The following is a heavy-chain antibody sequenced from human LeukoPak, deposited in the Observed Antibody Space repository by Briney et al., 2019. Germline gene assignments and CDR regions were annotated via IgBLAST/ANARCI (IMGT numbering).Heavy chain of an antibody. J-gene: IGHJ4*02. Sequence: PGGSLRLSCAASAFTFSSYAMNWVRQAPGKGLEWVSYISSGSSTIYYADSVKGRFTISRDNAKNSLYLQMNSLRAEDTAVYYCASLGATMVRGVNYFDYWGQGTLVTVSS. CDR2: ISSGSSTI. D-gene: IGHD3-10*01. CDR1: AFTFSSYA. V-gene: IGHV3-48*01. CDR3: ASLGATMVRGVNYFDY.